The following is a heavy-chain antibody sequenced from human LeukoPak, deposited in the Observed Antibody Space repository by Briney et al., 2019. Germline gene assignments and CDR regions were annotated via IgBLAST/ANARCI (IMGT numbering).Heavy chain of an antibody. J-gene: IGHJ4*02. CDR1: GGSISSYY. V-gene: IGHV4-59*08. CDR3: AISSGSYFNFDY. D-gene: IGHD1-26*01. Sequence: PSETLSLTCTVSGGSISSYYWSWIRQPPGKGLDWIGYIYYSGSTNYNPSLRSRVTISVDTSKNQFSLKLSSVTAADTAVYYCAISSGSYFNFDYWGQGTLVTVSS. CDR2: IYYSGST.